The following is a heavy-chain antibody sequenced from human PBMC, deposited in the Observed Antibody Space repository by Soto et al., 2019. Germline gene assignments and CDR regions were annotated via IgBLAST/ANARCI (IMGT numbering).Heavy chain of an antibody. Sequence: QVQLVESGGGVVQPGRSLRLSCAASGFTFSSDAMHWVRQAPGKGLEWVGIISYDGSKKYYADSVEGRFTISRDNSKNTLYLQMNSLGAEDSAVYSCAREVAAPSDYFYGPDVWGHGTTVTVSS. D-gene: IGHD2-15*01. V-gene: IGHV3-30-3*01. CDR1: GFTFSSDA. J-gene: IGHJ6*02. CDR2: ISYDGSKK. CDR3: AREVAAPSDYFYGPDV.